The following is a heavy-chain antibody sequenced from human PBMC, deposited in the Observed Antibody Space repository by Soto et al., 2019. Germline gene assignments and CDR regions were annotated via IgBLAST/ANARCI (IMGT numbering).Heavy chain of an antibody. J-gene: IGHJ4*02. D-gene: IGHD1-26*01. CDR3: ARDLGGAGSY. CDR2: LNRDGSRT. CDR1: GFTFSNYW. Sequence: AQLVESGGGLVQPGGSLRLSCAASGFTFSNYWMHWVRQVPGQGPVWVSRLNRDGSRTDYADSVRGRFTIFRDNARNKLYLQMNSLRAADTAMYYCARDLGGAGSYWGQGTLVTVSS. V-gene: IGHV3-74*01.